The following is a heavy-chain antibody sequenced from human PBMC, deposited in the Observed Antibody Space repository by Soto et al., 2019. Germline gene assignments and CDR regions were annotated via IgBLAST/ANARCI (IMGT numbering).Heavy chain of an antibody. Sequence: PSETPSLTSTVSGGSISSSSYAWGWIRQPPGKGLEWIGSIYYSGSTYYNPSLKGRVTISVDTSKNQFSLKLSSVTAADTAVYYCARLPVIVATIRVEFLFDYWGQGSPVTVSS. CDR3: ARLPVIVATIRVEFLFDY. CDR1: GGSISSSSYA. CDR2: IYYSGST. D-gene: IGHD5-12*01. V-gene: IGHV4-39*01. J-gene: IGHJ4*02.